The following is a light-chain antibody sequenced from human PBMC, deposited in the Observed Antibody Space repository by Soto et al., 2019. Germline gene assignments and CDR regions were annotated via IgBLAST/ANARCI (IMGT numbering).Light chain of an antibody. V-gene: IGKV3-20*01. CDR1: QSLSVSY. CDR2: STS. J-gene: IGKJ3*01. CDR3: QQDISFPFT. Sequence: EIVLTQSPGTLSLSPGDRATLSCRASQSLSVSYIAWYQQKPGQAPRLLIYSTSTRAAGIPDRFTGRGSGTHFTLAISRLEPEDFATYYCQQDISFPFTFGPGTKVDVK.